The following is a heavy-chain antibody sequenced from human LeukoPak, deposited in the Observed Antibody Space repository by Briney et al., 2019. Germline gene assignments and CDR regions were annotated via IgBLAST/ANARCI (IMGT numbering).Heavy chain of an antibody. CDR2: IYYSGNT. D-gene: IGHD3-22*01. Sequence: SETLSLTCTVSGASISSSYWSWIRQPPGKRLEWIGYIYYSGNTNSNPSLKSRVTISADTSKNQFSLNLSSVTAADTAVYYCVRGNYDNRGYSNAFDIWGQGAMVTVSS. CDR3: VRGNYDNRGYSNAFDI. J-gene: IGHJ3*02. CDR1: GASISSSY. V-gene: IGHV4-59*01.